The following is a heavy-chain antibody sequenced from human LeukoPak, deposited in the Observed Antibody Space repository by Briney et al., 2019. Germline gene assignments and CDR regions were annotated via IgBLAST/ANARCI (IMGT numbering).Heavy chain of an antibody. CDR2: INPSGGST. V-gene: IGHV1-46*01. CDR3: ARNPVTTKYFDY. J-gene: IGHJ4*02. Sequence: ASVKVSCKASGYTXTSYYMHGVRQAPGQGLEWMGIINPSGGSTRYAQKFQGRVTMTRDTSTSTVYMELSSLRSEDTAVYYCARNPVTTKYFDYWGQGTLVTVSS. CDR1: GYTXTSYY. D-gene: IGHD4-17*01.